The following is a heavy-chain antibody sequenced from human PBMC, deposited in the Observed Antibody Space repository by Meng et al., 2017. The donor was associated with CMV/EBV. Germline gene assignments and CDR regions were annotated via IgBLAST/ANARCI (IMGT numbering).Heavy chain of an antibody. CDR3: AKDLYYSFDY. J-gene: IGHJ4*02. D-gene: IGHD2-8*01. CDR1: GFTFSSSA. V-gene: IGHV3-30*02. CDR2: IAHDGSAK. Sequence: VGCGGGGVQPGGSLRLSCAASGFTFSSSAMHSVRQPPGKGLEWVSFIAHDGSAKTYTDSVKGRFTISRDDSENTVYLEMNSLRVEDTAVYYCAKDLYYSFDYWGQGTLVTVSS.